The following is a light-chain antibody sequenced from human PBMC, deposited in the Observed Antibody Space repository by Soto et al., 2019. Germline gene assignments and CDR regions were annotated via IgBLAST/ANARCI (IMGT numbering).Light chain of an antibody. CDR1: QSISTW. CDR3: QQYNTYSRT. CDR2: DVA. Sequence: DIRMTQSPSTLSVSLGDSVTITCGASQSISTWLAWYQQKPGKVPRVLIYDVASLESGVPSRFSGSVYGTEFNLTISSLQPDDSATYYCQQYNTYSRTFGQGTKVDIK. V-gene: IGKV1-5*01. J-gene: IGKJ1*01.